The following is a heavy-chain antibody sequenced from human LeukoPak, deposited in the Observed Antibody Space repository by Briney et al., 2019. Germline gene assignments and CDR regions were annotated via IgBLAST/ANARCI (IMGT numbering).Heavy chain of an antibody. Sequence: SGTLSLTCAVSGGSISSSNWWSWVRQPPGKGLEWIGSIYYSGSTYDNPSLKSRVTISVDTSKSQFSLSLSSVTSADTAVYYCAKAAKYYFGSDTYYYFDYWGQGILVTVSS. J-gene: IGHJ4*02. CDR1: GGSISSSNW. CDR2: IYYSGST. D-gene: IGHD3-10*01. V-gene: IGHV4-4*02. CDR3: AKAAKYYFGSDTYYYFDY.